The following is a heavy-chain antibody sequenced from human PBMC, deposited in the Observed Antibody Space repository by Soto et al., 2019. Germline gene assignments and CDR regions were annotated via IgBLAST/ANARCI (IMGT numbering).Heavy chain of an antibody. J-gene: IGHJ4*02. CDR3: VTAGNYPFDN. V-gene: IGHV3-74*01. CDR1: AFSFSTSW. D-gene: IGHD1-1*01. Sequence: PGGSLRLSCAASAFSFSTSWMHWVRQAPGEGLVWVSRINPDGRTINYADSVKGRFTISRDNAKNTLYLQMNMLRVEDTAEYFFVTAGNYPFDNWGLGTLVTVYS. CDR2: INPDGRTI.